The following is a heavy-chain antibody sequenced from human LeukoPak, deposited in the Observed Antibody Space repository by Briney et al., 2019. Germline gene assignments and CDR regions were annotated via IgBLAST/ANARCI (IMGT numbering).Heavy chain of an antibody. V-gene: IGHV3-30*18. CDR3: AKAGDSGYVDYYYYGMDV. CDR2: ISYDGSNK. CDR1: GFTFSSYG. D-gene: IGHD5-12*01. Sequence: GRSLRLSCAASGFTFSSYGMHWVRQAPGKGLEWVAVISYDGSNKYYADSVKGRFTISRDNSKNTLYLQMNSLRAEDTAVYYCAKAGDSGYVDYYYYGMDVWGQGHTVTVSS. J-gene: IGHJ6*02.